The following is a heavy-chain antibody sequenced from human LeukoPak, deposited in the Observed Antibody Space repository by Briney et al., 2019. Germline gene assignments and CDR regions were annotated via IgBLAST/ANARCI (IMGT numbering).Heavy chain of an antibody. CDR1: GFTFINAW. V-gene: IGHV3-48*01. D-gene: IGHD3-10*01. CDR3: ARDGRMVLFDY. J-gene: IGHJ4*02. CDR2: ISSSSSTI. Sequence: PGGSLRLSCAASGFTFINAWMSWVRQAPGKGLEWVSYISSSSSTIYYADSVKGRFTISRDNAKNSLYLQMNSLRAEDTAVYYCARDGRMVLFDYWGQGTLVTVSS.